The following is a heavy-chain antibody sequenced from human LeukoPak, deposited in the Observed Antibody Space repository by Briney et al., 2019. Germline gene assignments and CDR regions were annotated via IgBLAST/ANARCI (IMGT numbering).Heavy chain of an antibody. V-gene: IGHV5-51*01. J-gene: IGHJ4*02. Sequence: GESLKISCKGSGYSFTSYWIGWVRQMPGKGLEWMGIIYPGDSDTRYSPSFQGQVTISAGKSISTAYLQWSSLKASDTAMYYCARHLLDGRGYYLGDYWGQGTLVTVSS. CDR3: ARHLLDGRGYYLGDY. D-gene: IGHD3-22*01. CDR2: IYPGDSDT. CDR1: GYSFTSYW.